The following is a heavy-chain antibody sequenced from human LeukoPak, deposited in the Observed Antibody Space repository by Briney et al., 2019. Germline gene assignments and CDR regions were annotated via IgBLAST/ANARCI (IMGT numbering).Heavy chain of an antibody. D-gene: IGHD6-13*01. CDR3: ARSLPSDIAAAGTPVY. CDR2: IYYSGST. CDR1: GDSISSSSYY. Sequence: SETLSLTCTVSGDSISSSSYYCGWIRQPPGKGLEWIGSIYYSGSTYYNPSLKSRVTISVDTSKNQFSLKLSSVTAADTAVYYCARSLPSDIAAAGTPVYWGQGTLVTVSS. V-gene: IGHV4-39*07. J-gene: IGHJ4*02.